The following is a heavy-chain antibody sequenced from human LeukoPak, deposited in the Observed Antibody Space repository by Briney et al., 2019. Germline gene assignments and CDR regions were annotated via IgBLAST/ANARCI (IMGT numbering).Heavy chain of an antibody. CDR2: SSVGAEYI. V-gene: IGHV3-23*01. J-gene: IGHJ4*02. D-gene: IGHD3-3*01. CDR3: ASGPPFLRYFEY. Sequence: GGSLRLSCAASGFTFNNYAMSWVRQAPGKGLEWVSTSSVGAEYIFYADSVKGRFTISRDDSNNALYLQMHSLRAEDTALYYCASGPPFLRYFEYWGQGTLVTVSS. CDR1: GFTFNNYA.